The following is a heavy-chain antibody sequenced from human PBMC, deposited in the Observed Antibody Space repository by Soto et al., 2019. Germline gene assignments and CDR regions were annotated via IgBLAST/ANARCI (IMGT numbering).Heavy chain of an antibody. CDR2: INSDGSST. V-gene: IGHV3-74*01. CDR3: ARGSGYTYGRSADY. CDR1: GFTFSSYW. Sequence: GGSLRLSCAASGFTFSSYWMHWVRQAPGKGLVWVSRINSDGSSTSYTDSVKGRFTISRDNAKNTLYLQMNSLRAEDTAVYYCARGSGYTYGRSADYWGQGTLVTVS. D-gene: IGHD5-18*01. J-gene: IGHJ4*02.